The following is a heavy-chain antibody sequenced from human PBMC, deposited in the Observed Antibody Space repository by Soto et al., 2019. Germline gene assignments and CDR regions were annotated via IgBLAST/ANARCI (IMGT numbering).Heavy chain of an antibody. CDR2: FDPEDGET. J-gene: IGHJ4*02. D-gene: IGHD6-13*01. CDR1: GYTLTELS. Sequence: ASVKVSCKVSGYTLTELSMHWVRQAPGKGLEWMGGFDPEDGETIYAQKFQGRVTITADESTSTAYMELSSLRSEDTAVYYCARVRGEAAAEFDYWGQGTLVTVSS. V-gene: IGHV1-24*01. CDR3: ARVRGEAAAEFDY.